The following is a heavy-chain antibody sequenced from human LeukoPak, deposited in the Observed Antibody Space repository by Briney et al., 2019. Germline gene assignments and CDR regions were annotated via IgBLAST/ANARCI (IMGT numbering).Heavy chain of an antibody. J-gene: IGHJ4*02. V-gene: IGHV3-23*01. CDR3: AKDKTDSSGYYYDY. D-gene: IGHD3-22*01. CDR2: ISGSGGST. Sequence: GGSLRLSCAASGFTISSNYMSWVRQAPGKGLEWVSAISGSGGSTYYADSVKGRFTIARDNSKNTLYLQMNSLRAEDTAVYYCAKDKTDSSGYYYDYWGQGTLVTVSS. CDR1: GFTISSNY.